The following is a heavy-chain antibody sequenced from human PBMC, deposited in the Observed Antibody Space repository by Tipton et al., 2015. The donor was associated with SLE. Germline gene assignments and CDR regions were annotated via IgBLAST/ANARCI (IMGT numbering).Heavy chain of an antibody. J-gene: IGHJ5*02. CDR2: ISYSGTT. V-gene: IGHV4-39*01. CDR1: GGSISSTALY. Sequence: TLSLTCTVSGGSISSTALYWGWIRQPPGKGLEWFGTISYSGTTYNNPSLKSRVTISIDTSKKQFSLNLSSVTAADTAVYYCARHGGFCSNGVCFNWFDPWGQGTLVTVSS. D-gene: IGHD2-8*01. CDR3: ARHGGFCSNGVCFNWFDP.